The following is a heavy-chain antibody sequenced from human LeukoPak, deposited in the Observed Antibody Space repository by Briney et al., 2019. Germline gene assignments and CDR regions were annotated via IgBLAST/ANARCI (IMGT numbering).Heavy chain of an antibody. CDR2: INHSGST. D-gene: IGHD6-13*01. CDR3: ARLVGSSWYHEVLLGRDY. J-gene: IGHJ4*02. CDR1: GGSFSGYY. V-gene: IGHV4-34*01. Sequence: SETLSLTCAVYGGSFSGYYWSWIRQPPGKGLEWIGEINHSGSTNYNPSLKSRVTISVDTSKNQLSLKLSSVTAADTAVYYCARLVGSSWYHEVLLGRDYWGQGTLVTVSS.